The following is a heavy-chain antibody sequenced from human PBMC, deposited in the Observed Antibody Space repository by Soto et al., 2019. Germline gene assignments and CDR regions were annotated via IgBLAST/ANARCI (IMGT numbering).Heavy chain of an antibody. CDR3: VTTAFASSG. V-gene: IGHV1-8*01. D-gene: IGHD3-22*01. CDR2: MNANSGNT. Sequence: QVQLVQSGAEVKKPGASVKVSCKTSGYTFTSYDINWVRQATGQGLEWMGWMNANSGNTGYAQNLQGRVTLTRNTSISTAYMELSSLRSQDTAVYYCVTTAFASSGWGQGTLVTVS. CDR1: GYTFTSYD. J-gene: IGHJ4*02.